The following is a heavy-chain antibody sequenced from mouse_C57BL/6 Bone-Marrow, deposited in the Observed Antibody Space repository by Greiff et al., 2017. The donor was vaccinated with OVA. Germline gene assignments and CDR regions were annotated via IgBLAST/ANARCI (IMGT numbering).Heavy chain of an antibody. Sequence: QVTLKESGPGILQSSQTLSLTCSFSGFSLSTSGMGVSWIRQPSGKGLEWLAHIYWDDDKRYNPSLKSRLTISKDTSRNQVFLKITSVDTADTATYYCARRGAREYDGYYFDYWGQGTTLTVSS. CDR3: ARRGAREYDGYYFDY. CDR1: GFSLSTSGMG. J-gene: IGHJ2*01. V-gene: IGHV8-12*01. CDR2: IYWDDDK. D-gene: IGHD2-14*01.